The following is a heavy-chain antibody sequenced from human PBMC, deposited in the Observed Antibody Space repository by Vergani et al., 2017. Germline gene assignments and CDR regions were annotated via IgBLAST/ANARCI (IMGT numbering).Heavy chain of an antibody. CDR2: IKSDGSIT. CDR1: GFSFNSYW. D-gene: IGHD3-9*01. CDR3: ARARCIETCYMSNWLDS. Sequence: DVHLAESGGGFFQPGGSLRLSCSASGFSFNSYWMHWVRQVPGKGLLWVSRIKSDGSITAYADSVKGRFTIARDNGQNTLYLQMNSLGVEDTGVYYCARARCIETCYMSNWLDSWGQGTLVTVSS. J-gene: IGHJ5*01. V-gene: IGHV3-74*03.